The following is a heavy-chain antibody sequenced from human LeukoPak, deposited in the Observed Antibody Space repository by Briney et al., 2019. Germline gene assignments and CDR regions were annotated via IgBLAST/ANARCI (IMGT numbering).Heavy chain of an antibody. J-gene: IGHJ6*03. Sequence: SETLSLTCSVSDDSITMYYWTWIRQPPGKGLEWIGYVDPTGSTNFNPSLNGRVSISRDTTKNLFSLRLRSVTAADTAVYFCARGRVSSSTWYSTYYYYFYMDVWGKGTTVTVSS. V-gene: IGHV4-59*01. CDR2: VDPTGST. CDR1: DDSITMYY. D-gene: IGHD1-1*01. CDR3: ARGRVSSSTWYSTYYYYFYMDV.